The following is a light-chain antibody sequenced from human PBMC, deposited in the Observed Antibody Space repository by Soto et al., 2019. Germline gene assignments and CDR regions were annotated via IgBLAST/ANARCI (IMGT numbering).Light chain of an antibody. CDR3: QQYGSSPGT. CDR2: GTS. V-gene: IGKV3-20*01. J-gene: IGKJ1*01. CDR1: QSVNSN. Sequence: EIVWTQSPATLSLSPGERATLSCRASQSVNSNLAWYQQKAGQAPRLLIYGTSTRATGIPDRFSGSGSGTDFALTISRLEPEDSAVYYCQQYGSSPGTFGQGTKVDIK.